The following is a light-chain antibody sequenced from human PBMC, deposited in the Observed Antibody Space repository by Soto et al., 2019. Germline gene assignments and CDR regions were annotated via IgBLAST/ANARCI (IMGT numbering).Light chain of an antibody. CDR1: SSDVGGYNL. CDR2: DVN. J-gene: IGLJ1*01. CDR3: SSYKSSSTLPYV. Sequence: QSALTQPASVSGSPGQSITISSTGTSSDVGGYNLVSWYQQYPDKAPKLMLFDVNTRPSGVSNRFSGSKSGNTASLTISGLQAEDEADYYCSSYKSSSTLPYVFGTGTKLTVL. V-gene: IGLV2-14*01.